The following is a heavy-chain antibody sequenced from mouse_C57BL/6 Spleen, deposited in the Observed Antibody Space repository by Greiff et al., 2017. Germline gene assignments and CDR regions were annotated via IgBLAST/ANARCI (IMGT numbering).Heavy chain of an antibody. J-gene: IGHJ4*01. CDR2: ISDGGSYT. D-gene: IGHD1-1*01. CDR3: AREGYYYGSSPFYYAMDY. CDR1: GFTFSSYA. V-gene: IGHV5-4*01. Sequence: DVMLVESGGGLVKPGGSLKLSCAASGFTFSSYAMSWVRQTPEKRLEWVATISDGGSYTYYPDNVKGRFTISRDNAKNNLYLQMSHLKSEDTAMYYCAREGYYYGSSPFYYAMDYWGQGTSVTVSS.